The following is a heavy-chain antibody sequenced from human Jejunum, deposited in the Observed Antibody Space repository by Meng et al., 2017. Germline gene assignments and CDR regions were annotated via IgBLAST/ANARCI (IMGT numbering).Heavy chain of an antibody. D-gene: IGHD5-18*01. CDR3: ARVQMVRLFDS. J-gene: IGHJ4*02. V-gene: IGHV4-39*07. CDR1: DDSITSSTYY. Sequence: QLQLQESGPGLLKPSETLSLTCTVSDDSITSSTYYWGWTRQPPGRGLEWIGSIYYSGNTHYSSSLKSRVTISVDTPKNQFSLRLTSVAAADTAIYYCARVQMVRLFDSWGQGALVTVSS. CDR2: IYYSGNT.